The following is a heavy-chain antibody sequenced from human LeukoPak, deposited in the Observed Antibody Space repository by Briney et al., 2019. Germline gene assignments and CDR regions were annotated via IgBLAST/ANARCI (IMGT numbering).Heavy chain of an antibody. D-gene: IGHD3-10*01. Sequence: GGSLRLSCAASGFTFSTYDMNWVRQAPGKGLEWVSCSSGSSGAIYYADSVKGRFTISRDNAKNSLYLQMNSLRADDTAVYYCAREGRGGLDYWGQGTLVTVSS. V-gene: IGHV3-48*01. J-gene: IGHJ4*02. CDR2: SSGSSGAI. CDR3: AREGRGGLDY. CDR1: GFTFSTYD.